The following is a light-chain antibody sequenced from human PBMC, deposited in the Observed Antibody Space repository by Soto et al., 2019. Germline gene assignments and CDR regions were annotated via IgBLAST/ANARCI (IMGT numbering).Light chain of an antibody. CDR2: EGS. CDR3: CSYAGRLVV. J-gene: IGLJ2*01. V-gene: IGLV2-23*01. Sequence: QSVLTQPASVSGSPGQSITISCTGTSSDVGSYNLVSWYQQHPGKAPKLMIYEGSKRPSGVSNRFSGSKSGNTASLTISGLQDEDEADYYCCSYAGRLVVFGGGTQLTVL. CDR1: SSDVGSYNL.